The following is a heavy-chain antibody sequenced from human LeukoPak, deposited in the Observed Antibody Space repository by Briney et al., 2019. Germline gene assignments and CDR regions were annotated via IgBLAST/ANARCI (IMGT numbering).Heavy chain of an antibody. CDR1: GDSVSSNSAA. V-gene: IGHV6-1*01. Sequence: KSSQTLSLTCAISGDSVSSNSAAWNWIRQSPSRGLEWLGRTYYRSKWDNDYAVSVKSRITINPDTSKNQFSLQLNSVTPEDTAVYYCARDLYLGGRSSSWYFCDYWGQGTLVTVSS. J-gene: IGHJ4*02. CDR2: TYYRSKWDN. D-gene: IGHD6-13*01. CDR3: ARDLYLGGRSSSWYFCDY.